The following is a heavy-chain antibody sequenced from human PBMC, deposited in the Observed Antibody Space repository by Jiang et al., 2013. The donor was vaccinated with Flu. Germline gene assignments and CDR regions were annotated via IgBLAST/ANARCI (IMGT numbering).Heavy chain of an antibody. D-gene: IGHD6-6*01. CDR3: ARVSYSSSYDAGHGMDV. CDR2: TYYRSKWYN. CDR1: GDECRLATVRA. Sequence: SGDECRLATVRAWNWSPGSPHRRGLEWLEGTYYRSKWYNDYAVSVKSRITINPDTSKNQFSLQLNSVTPEDTAVYYCARVSYSSSYDAGHGMDVWGQGTTVTVSS. V-gene: IGHV6-1*01. J-gene: IGHJ6*02.